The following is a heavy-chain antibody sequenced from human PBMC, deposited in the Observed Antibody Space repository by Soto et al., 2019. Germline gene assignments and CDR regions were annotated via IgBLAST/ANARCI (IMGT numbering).Heavy chain of an antibody. CDR2: IYYSGST. D-gene: IGHD6-19*01. Sequence: SETLSLTCTVSGGSISSSSYYWGWIRQPPGKGLEWIGSIYYSGSTYYNPSLKSRVTISVDTSKNQFSLKLSSVTAADTAVYYCARLGIAVAGTDYWGQGTLVTVSS. CDR3: ARLGIAVAGTDY. V-gene: IGHV4-39*01. CDR1: GGSISSSSYY. J-gene: IGHJ4*02.